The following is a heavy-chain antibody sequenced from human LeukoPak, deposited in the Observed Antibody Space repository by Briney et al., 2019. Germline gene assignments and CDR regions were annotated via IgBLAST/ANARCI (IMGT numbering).Heavy chain of an antibody. J-gene: IGHJ4*02. CDR2: IIPIFGTA. CDR3: AREGVDIVATYFDY. Sequence: SVKVSCKASGGTFSSYAISWVRQAPGQGLEWMGGIIPIFGTANYAQKFQGRVTITADKSTSTVYMELSSLRSEDTAVYYCAREGVDIVATYFDYWGQGTLVTVSS. CDR1: GGTFSSYA. V-gene: IGHV1-69*06. D-gene: IGHD5-12*01.